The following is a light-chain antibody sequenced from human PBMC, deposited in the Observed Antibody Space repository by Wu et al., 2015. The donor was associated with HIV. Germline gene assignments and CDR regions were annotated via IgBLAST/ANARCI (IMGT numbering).Light chain of an antibody. CDR2: AAS. CDR1: QSVRSSH. Sequence: EIVMTQSPATLSVSPGEGVTLSCRASQSVRSSHLAWYQQKPGQAPRLIIYAASTRATGIPDRFSGSGSGTDFTLTISRLEPEDFAVFYCQQYGTSPSTFGQGTMLELK. CDR3: QQYGTSPST. V-gene: IGKV3-20*01. J-gene: IGKJ2*01.